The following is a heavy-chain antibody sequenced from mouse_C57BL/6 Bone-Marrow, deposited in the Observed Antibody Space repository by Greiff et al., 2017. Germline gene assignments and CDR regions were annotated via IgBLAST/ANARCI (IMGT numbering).Heavy chain of an antibody. CDR2: IYPGDGDT. J-gene: IGHJ1*03. Sequence: VQLQQSGPELVKPGASVKISCKASGYAFSSSWMNWVKQRPGKGLEWIGRIYPGDGDTNYNGKFKGKATLTAVKSSSTAYMQLSSLTSEDSAVYFCARSLYDGYWYFDVWGTGTTVTVSS. CDR3: ARSLYDGYWYFDV. V-gene: IGHV1-82*01. CDR1: GYAFSSSW. D-gene: IGHD2-12*01.